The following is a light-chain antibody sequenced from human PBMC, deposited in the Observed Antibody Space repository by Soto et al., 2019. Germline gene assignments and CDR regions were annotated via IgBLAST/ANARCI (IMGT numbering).Light chain of an antibody. CDR1: NSDVGAYNY. J-gene: IGLJ3*02. Sequence: QSALTQPASVSGSPGESITISCTGSNSDVGAYNYVSWYQHHPGQAPKLIIYDVYNQPSGISSRFSGSKSGDSASLTISGLQAEDEADYSCCSYTNNNTRVFGGGTQLTVL. CDR3: CSYTNNNTRV. V-gene: IGLV2-14*03. CDR2: DVY.